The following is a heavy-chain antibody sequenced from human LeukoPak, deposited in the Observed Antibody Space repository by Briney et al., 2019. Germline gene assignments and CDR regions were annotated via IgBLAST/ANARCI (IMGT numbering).Heavy chain of an antibody. J-gene: IGHJ4*02. Sequence: GGSLRLSCAASGFTFSSYAMSWVRQAPGKGLEWVAVISYDGSNKYYADSVKGRFTISRDNSKNTLYLQMNSLRAEDTAVYYCARVPGYDSSGYFDYWGQGTLVTVSS. V-gene: IGHV3-30-3*01. CDR1: GFTFSSYA. CDR2: ISYDGSNK. D-gene: IGHD3-22*01. CDR3: ARVPGYDSSGYFDY.